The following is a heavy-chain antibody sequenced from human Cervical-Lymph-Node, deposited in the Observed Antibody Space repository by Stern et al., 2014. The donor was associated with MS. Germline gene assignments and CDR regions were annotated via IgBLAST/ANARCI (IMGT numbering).Heavy chain of an antibody. Sequence: QVQLVQSGGGVVQPGRSLRLSCAASGFTFNNYAMHWVRQAPGKGLEWVAVISFDGSNKNCADSVKGRFTISRDNSKNTLYLQMDTLRAEDTAVYSCARGCSGGSCHLLLDLDYWGQGTLVTVSS. D-gene: IGHD2-15*01. J-gene: IGHJ4*02. CDR1: GFTFNNYA. CDR2: ISFDGSNK. V-gene: IGHV3-30*01. CDR3: ARGCSGGSCHLLLDLDY.